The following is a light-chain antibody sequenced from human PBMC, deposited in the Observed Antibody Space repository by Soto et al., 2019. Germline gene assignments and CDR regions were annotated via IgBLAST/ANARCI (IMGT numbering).Light chain of an antibody. J-gene: IGLJ1*01. CDR3: SSYAGSNIHYV. CDR2: EVS. Sequence: QSVLTQPPSASGAPGQPVTISCTGTSSDVGGYNYVSWYQQHPGKAPKLIIYEVSKRPSGVPDRFSGSKSGSTASLTVSGLQAEDEADYYCSSYAGSNIHYVFGTGTKVTVL. V-gene: IGLV2-8*01. CDR1: SSDVGGYNY.